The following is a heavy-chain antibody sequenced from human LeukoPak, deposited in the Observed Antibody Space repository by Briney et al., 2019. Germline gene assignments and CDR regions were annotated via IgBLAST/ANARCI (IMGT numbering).Heavy chain of an antibody. CDR3: AREARYYDILTGYYAIYFDY. CDR1: GGSISSYY. Sequence: SETLSLTCTVSGGSISSYYWSWIRQPAGKGLEWIGRIYTSGSTNYNPSLKSRVTMSVDTSENQLSLKLSSVTAADTAVYYCAREARYYDILTGYYAIYFDYWGQGTLVTVSS. D-gene: IGHD3-9*01. CDR2: IYTSGST. V-gene: IGHV4-4*07. J-gene: IGHJ4*02.